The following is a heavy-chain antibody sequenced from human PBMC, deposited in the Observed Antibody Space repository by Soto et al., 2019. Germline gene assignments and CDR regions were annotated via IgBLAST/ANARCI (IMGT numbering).Heavy chain of an antibody. D-gene: IGHD3-3*01. Sequence: QVQLVESGGGVVQPGRSLRLSCAASGFTFSSYGMHWVRQAPGKGLEWVAVIWYDGSNKYYADSVKGRFTISRDNSKNTLYLQMNSLRAEETAVYYCARSAPNYDFWSGYPPDDYWGQGTLVTVSS. CDR1: GFTFSSYG. V-gene: IGHV3-33*01. CDR3: ARSAPNYDFWSGYPPDDY. CDR2: IWYDGSNK. J-gene: IGHJ4*02.